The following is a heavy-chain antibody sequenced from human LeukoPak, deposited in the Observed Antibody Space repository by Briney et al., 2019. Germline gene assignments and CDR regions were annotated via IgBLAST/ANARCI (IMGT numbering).Heavy chain of an antibody. CDR3: ARDLRESSGYPWFDP. V-gene: IGHV3-11*04. J-gene: IGHJ5*02. CDR2: ISTSGSTI. CDR1: GFTFSDYY. D-gene: IGHD6-19*01. Sequence: PGGSLRLSCAASGFTFSDYYMSWIRQAPGKGLEWVSYISTSGSTIYYTDSVKGRFTISRDNAKNSLYLQMNSLRAEDTAIYYCARDLRESSGYPWFDPWGQGTLVTVSS.